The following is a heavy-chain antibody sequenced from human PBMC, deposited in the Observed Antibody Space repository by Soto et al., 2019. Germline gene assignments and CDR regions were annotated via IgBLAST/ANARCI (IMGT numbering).Heavy chain of an antibody. Sequence: RSLTCTVSGVPVSSYYWTWIRQPPGKGLEYLGFVYHTGRTNYSPSLRSRVTLSLDTSSNQFSLKMTSVTTADTAIYYCARGRGGTPLRFDPWGQGTLVTVSS. CDR1: GVPVSSYY. D-gene: IGHD3-10*01. V-gene: IGHV4-59*02. CDR2: VYHTGRT. J-gene: IGHJ5*02. CDR3: ARGRGGTPLRFDP.